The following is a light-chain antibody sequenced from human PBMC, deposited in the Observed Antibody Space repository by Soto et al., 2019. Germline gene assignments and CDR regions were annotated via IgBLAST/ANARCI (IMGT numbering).Light chain of an antibody. CDR1: QSVSSSY. CDR2: GAS. J-gene: IGKJ1*01. CDR3: LQHNSYPPT. V-gene: IGKV3-20*01. Sequence: IVLTQSTGTLSLSPGERSTLSCMASQSVSSSYLAWYQQKPGQAPRLLIYGASSRATGIPDRFSGSGSGTDFTLTISSLQPEDFATYYCLQHNSYPPTFGQGTKVDIK.